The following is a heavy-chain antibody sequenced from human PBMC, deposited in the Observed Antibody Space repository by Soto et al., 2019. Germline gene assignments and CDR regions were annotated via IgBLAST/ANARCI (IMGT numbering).Heavy chain of an antibody. CDR2: ISSSSSYI. V-gene: IGHV3-21*01. D-gene: IGHD3-16*01. CDR3: ARDRLGLTPRPIEFDY. Sequence: GGSLRLSCAASGFTFSSYSMNWVRQAPGKGLEWVSSISSSSSYIYYADSVKGRFTISRDNAKNSLYLQMNSLRAEDTAVYYCARDRLGLTPRPIEFDYWGQGTLVTVSS. J-gene: IGHJ4*02. CDR1: GFTFSSYS.